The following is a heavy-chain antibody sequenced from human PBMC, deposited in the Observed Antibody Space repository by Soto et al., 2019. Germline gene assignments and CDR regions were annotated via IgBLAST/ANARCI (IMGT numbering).Heavy chain of an antibody. V-gene: IGHV3-48*03. CDR2: ISSSASII. CDR1: GFTFSNND. Sequence: GGSLRLSCAASGFTFSNNDMNWVRPAPGKGLEWLSYISSSASIIYYADSVKGRFTISRDNAKNSLYLQMNSLRVEDTATYYCARDYDIYKHFDNWGQGTLVTVSS. D-gene: IGHD3-9*01. J-gene: IGHJ4*02. CDR3: ARDYDIYKHFDN.